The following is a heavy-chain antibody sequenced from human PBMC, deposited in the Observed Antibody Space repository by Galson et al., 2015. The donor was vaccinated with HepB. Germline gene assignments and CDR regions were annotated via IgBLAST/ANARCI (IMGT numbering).Heavy chain of an antibody. D-gene: IGHD1-26*01. CDR3: ARERGNFGMDI. V-gene: IGHV3-13*04. Sequence: SLRLSCAVSGFTLTDYDIHWVRLGPGRGLEWVSCIGTAGDMYFADSVNGRFSIARDYDRNSLSLQMNNLRVGDTALYYCARERGNFGMDIWGPGTAVIVSS. CDR2: IGTAGDM. J-gene: IGHJ6*02. CDR1: GFTLTDYD.